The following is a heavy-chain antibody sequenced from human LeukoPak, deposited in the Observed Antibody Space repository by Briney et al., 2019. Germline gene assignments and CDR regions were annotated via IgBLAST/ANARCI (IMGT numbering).Heavy chain of an antibody. CDR2: IDEHGSTT. V-gene: IGHV3-74*01. D-gene: IGHD3-10*01. J-gene: IGHJ4*02. CDR1: GFTFRRYL. Sequence: GGSLRLSCAASGFTFRRYLMHWVRQAPGEGLVWVSRIDEHGSTTDYADSVEGRFTIYRDNAKNTLYLQMNSLRVEDTAVYYWARDVAGSGSHWGQGTLVTVSS. CDR3: ARDVAGSGSH.